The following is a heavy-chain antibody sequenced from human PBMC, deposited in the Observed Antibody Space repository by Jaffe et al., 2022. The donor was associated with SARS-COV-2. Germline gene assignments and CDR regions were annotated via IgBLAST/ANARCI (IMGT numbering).Heavy chain of an antibody. CDR3: ARDRDKGGSSWPSEWFDP. V-gene: IGHV3-30-3*01. CDR1: GFTFSSYA. Sequence: QVQLVESGGGVVQPGRSLRLSCAASGFTFSSYAMHWVRQAPGKGLEWVAVISYDGSNKYYADSVKGRFTISRDNSKNTLYLQMNSLRAEDTAVYYCARDRDKGGSSWPSEWFDPWGQGTLVTVSS. D-gene: IGHD6-13*01. CDR2: ISYDGSNK. J-gene: IGHJ5*02.